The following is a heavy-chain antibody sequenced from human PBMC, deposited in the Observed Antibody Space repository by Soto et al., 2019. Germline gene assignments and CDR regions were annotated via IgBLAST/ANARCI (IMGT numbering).Heavy chain of an antibody. CDR3: ASDLVGASDSYGSDV. CDR1: GFTFSNYG. CDR2: IWHDGNNK. V-gene: IGHV3-33*01. Sequence: SVGSLRLSCAASGFTFSNYGMHWVRQAPGKGLEWVAIIWHDGNNKYYADSVRGRFIISRDNSKNRLYLQMNSLRAEDTAVYYCASDLVGASDSYGSDVWGQGTPVTVSS. J-gene: IGHJ6*02. D-gene: IGHD1-26*01.